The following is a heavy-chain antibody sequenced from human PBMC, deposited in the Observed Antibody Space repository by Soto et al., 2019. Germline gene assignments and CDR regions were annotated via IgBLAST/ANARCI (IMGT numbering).Heavy chain of an antibody. CDR3: ARQDAFDV. CDR2: INVGNGGT. CDR1: GYTFSSYG. J-gene: IGHJ3*01. Sequence: ASVKVSCKTSGYTFSSYGMHWVRQAPGHRLEWMGWINVGNGGTAYSQKFQPRITITRDTTASTAYMELNSLISEDTAVYYCARQDAFDVWGQGTMVTVSS. V-gene: IGHV1-3*01.